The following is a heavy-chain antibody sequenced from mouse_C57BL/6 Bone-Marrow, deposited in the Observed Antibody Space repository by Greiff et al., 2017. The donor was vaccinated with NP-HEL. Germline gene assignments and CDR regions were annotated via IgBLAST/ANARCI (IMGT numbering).Heavy chain of an antibody. V-gene: IGHV5-9-1*02. CDR2: ISSGGDYI. CDR1: GFTFSSYA. J-gene: IGHJ1*03. Sequence: EVQGVESGEGLVKPGGSLKLSCAASGFTFSSYAMSWVRQTPEKRLEWVAYISSGGDYIYYADTVKGRFTISRDNARNTLYLQMSSLKSEDTAMYYCTREGLLPYWYFDVWGTGTTVTVSS. D-gene: IGHD2-10*01. CDR3: TREGLLPYWYFDV.